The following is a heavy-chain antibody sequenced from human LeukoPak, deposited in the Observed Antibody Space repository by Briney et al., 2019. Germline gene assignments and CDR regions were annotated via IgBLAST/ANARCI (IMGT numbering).Heavy chain of an antibody. J-gene: IGHJ4*02. CDR2: ISGSSSYT. Sequence: GRSLRLSCAASGFTFSDYYMSWIRQTPGKGLEWVSYISGSSSYTSHTESVMGRFTISRDNAKNSVYLQMNSLRAEDTAVYYCARAIESSPTLDSWGQGTLVTVSS. CDR1: GFTFSDYY. V-gene: IGHV3-11*06. D-gene: IGHD2-21*01. CDR3: ARAIESSPTLDS.